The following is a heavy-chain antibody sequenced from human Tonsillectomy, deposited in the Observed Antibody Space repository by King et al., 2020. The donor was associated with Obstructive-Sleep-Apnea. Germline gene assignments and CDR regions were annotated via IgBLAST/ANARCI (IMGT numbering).Heavy chain of an antibody. D-gene: IGHD2/OR15-2a*01. CDR3: ARLRGTEYRETYCYFDL. CDR1: GGSISSYY. Sequence: VQLQESGPGLVKPSETLSLTCTVSGGSISSYYWNWIRQPPGKGLEWIGYIYYSGSTNYNPSLKSRVTISADTSKNQFSLKLSSVTAADAAVYYCARLRGTEYRETYCYFDLWGRGTLVTVSS. CDR2: IYYSGST. J-gene: IGHJ2*01. V-gene: IGHV4-59*08.